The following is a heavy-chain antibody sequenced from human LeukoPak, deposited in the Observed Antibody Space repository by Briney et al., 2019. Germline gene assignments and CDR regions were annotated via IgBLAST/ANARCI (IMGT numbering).Heavy chain of an antibody. J-gene: IGHJ4*02. CDR2: IIPILGIA. V-gene: IGHV1-69*04. Sequence: SVKVSCKASGYTFTSYDINWVRQAPGQGLEWMGRIIPILGIANYAQKFQGRVTITADKSTSTAYMELSSLRSEDTAVYYCASDPGPAGYLDYWGQGTLVTVSS. CDR1: GYTFTSYD. CDR3: ASDPGPAGYLDY. D-gene: IGHD3-10*01.